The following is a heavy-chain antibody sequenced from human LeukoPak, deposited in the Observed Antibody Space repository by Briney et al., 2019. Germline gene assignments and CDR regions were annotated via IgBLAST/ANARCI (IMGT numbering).Heavy chain of an antibody. D-gene: IGHD3-3*01. CDR2: IKEDGSEK. V-gene: IGHV3-7*01. Sequence: HPGGSLRLSCAASGFTFSSYWMSWVCQAPGKGLEWVANIKEDGSEKYYVDSVKGRFTISRDNAKNSLYLQMNSLRAEDTAVYYCAKHYDFWSGYGSNWFDPWGQGTLVTVSS. CDR3: AKHYDFWSGYGSNWFDP. CDR1: GFTFSSYW. J-gene: IGHJ5*02.